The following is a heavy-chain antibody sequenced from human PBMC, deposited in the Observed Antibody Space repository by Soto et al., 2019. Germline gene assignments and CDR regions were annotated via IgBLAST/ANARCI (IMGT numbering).Heavy chain of an antibody. Sequence: TGGSLRLSCAASGFTFDDYGMSWVRQAPGKGLEWVSGINWNGGSTGYADSVKGRFTISRDNAKNSLYLQMNSLRAEDTALYHCARLSDYDILTGYSGWYLFDYFDCWGQGTLVTVSS. D-gene: IGHD3-9*01. CDR3: ARLSDYDILTGYSGWYLFDYFDC. CDR2: INWNGGST. CDR1: GFTFDDYG. J-gene: IGHJ4*02. V-gene: IGHV3-20*01.